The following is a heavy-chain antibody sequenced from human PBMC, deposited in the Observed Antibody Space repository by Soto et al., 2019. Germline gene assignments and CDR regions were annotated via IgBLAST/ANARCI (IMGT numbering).Heavy chain of an antibody. D-gene: IGHD3-16*02. V-gene: IGHV3-21*01. CDR3: ARGDDYIWGSYRYLGHFDY. J-gene: IGHJ4*02. Sequence: EVQLVESGGGLVKPGGSLRLSCAASGFTFSSYSMNWVRQAPGKGLEWVSSISSSSSYIYYADSVKGRFTISRDNAKNSLYVQMNSLRAEDTAVYYCARGDDYIWGSYRYLGHFDYWGQGTLVTVSS. CDR1: GFTFSSYS. CDR2: ISSSSSYI.